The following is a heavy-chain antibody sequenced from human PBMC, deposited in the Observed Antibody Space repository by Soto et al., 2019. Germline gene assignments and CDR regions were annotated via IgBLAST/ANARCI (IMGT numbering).Heavy chain of an antibody. CDR1: GGSISSYY. CDR3: ARDATLDESSSPMYYYGMDV. CDR2: IYYSGST. Sequence: SETLSLTCTVSGGSISSYYWSWIRQPPGKGLEWIGYIYYSGSTNYNPSLKSRVTISVDTSKNQFSLKLSSVTAADTAVYYCARDATLDESSSPMYYYGMDVWGQGTTVTVSS. V-gene: IGHV4-59*01. J-gene: IGHJ6*02. D-gene: IGHD6-13*01.